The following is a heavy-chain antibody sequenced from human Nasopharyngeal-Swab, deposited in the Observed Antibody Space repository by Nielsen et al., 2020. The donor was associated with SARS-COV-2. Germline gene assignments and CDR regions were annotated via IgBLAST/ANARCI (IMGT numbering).Heavy chain of an antibody. V-gene: IGHV5-51*01. D-gene: IGHD1-26*01. J-gene: IGHJ4*02. CDR2: IYPGDSDT. Sequence: ERQMPGKGLEWVGIIYPGDSDTRYSPSFQGQATISPDKSISTAYLQWSSLKASDTAMYYCARLNSGSYTDYWGQGTLVTVSS. CDR3: ARLNSGSYTDY.